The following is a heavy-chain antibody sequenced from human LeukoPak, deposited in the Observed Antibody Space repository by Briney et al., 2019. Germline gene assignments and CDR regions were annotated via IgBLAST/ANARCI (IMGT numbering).Heavy chain of an antibody. V-gene: IGHV4-39*07. J-gene: IGHJ5*02. CDR1: GFTFRNSAS. CDR2: IYYSGST. CDR3: ASPSPGFDP. Sequence: PGGSLRLSCAASGFTFRNSASSWIRQPPGKGLEWIGSIYYSGSTSYNPSLKSRVTISVDTSKNQFSLKLSSVTAADTAVYYCASPSPGFDPWGQGTLVTVSS.